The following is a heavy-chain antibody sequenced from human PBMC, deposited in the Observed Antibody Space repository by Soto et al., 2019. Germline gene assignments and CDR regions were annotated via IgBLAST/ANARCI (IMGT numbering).Heavy chain of an antibody. D-gene: IGHD3-9*01. J-gene: IGHJ4*02. V-gene: IGHV3-13*04. CDR2: IGTAGDT. Sequence: PGGSLRLSCAASGFTFSSYDMHWVRQATGKGLEWVSAIGTAGDTYYPGSVKGRFTISRENAKNSLYLQMNSLRAGDTAVYYCARAIDYDILTGYPAPHDYWGQGTLVTVSS. CDR3: ARAIDYDILTGYPAPHDY. CDR1: GFTFSSYD.